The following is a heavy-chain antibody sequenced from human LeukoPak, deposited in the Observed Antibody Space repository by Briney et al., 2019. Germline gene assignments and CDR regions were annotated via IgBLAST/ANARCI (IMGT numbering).Heavy chain of an antibody. V-gene: IGHV3-11*01. CDR3: ARLRGPTRD. CDR2: ISSSGSTI. CDR1: GFTFSDYY. J-gene: IGHJ4*02. D-gene: IGHD5-12*01. Sequence: SGGSLRLSCAASGFTFSDYYMSWIRQAPGKGLEWVSYISSSGSTIYYADSVRGRFTNSKDKDKNSLYLQMNSLRAEDTAVYYCARLRGPTRDWGQGTLVTVSS.